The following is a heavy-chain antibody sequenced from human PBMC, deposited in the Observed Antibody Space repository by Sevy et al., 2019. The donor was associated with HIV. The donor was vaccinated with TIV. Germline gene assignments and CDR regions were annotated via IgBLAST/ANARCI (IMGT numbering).Heavy chain of an antibody. CDR1: GFTFGEYG. J-gene: IGHJ6*03. D-gene: IGHD2-2*01. Sequence: GGSLRLSCSTSGFTFGEYGMSWVRQAPGNGLEWVGFIRSKAYGETTEYAASVQGRFIISRDDSKSIAFLQMNSLKSEDTAVYYCTREGAYCSSASCLYYYYYMDVWGKGTTVTVSS. V-gene: IGHV3-49*04. CDR2: IRSKAYGETT. CDR3: TREGAYCSSASCLYYYYYMDV.